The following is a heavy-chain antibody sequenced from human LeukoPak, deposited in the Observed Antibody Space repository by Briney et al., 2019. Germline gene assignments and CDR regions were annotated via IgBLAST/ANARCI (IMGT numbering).Heavy chain of an antibody. Sequence: SETLSLTCIVSGGSVSSDSYFWTWIRQPPGKGLEWIGYIYYSGSTNYNPSLKSRVTISLDTSKSQISLKLSSVTAADTAVYYCARVKESTYYYGSGSYNRWRKFDYWGQGTLVTVSS. CDR2: IYYSGST. J-gene: IGHJ4*02. V-gene: IGHV4-61*01. CDR3: ARVKESTYYYGSGSYNRWRKFDY. D-gene: IGHD3-10*01. CDR1: GGSVSSDSYF.